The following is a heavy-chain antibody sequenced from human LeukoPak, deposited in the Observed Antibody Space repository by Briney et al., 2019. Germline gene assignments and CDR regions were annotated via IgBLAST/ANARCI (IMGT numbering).Heavy chain of an antibody. V-gene: IGHV4-34*09. CDR1: GGSFSGYY. D-gene: IGHD3-22*01. CDR2: INHSGST. J-gene: IGHJ3*02. Sequence: SETLSLTCAVYGGSFSGYYWNWIRQPPGKGLEWIGEINHSGSTNYNPSLKSRVTISVDTSKNQFSLKLSSVTAADTAVYYCAREPLVVIPTSGAFDIWGQGTMVTVSS. CDR3: AREPLVVIPTSGAFDI.